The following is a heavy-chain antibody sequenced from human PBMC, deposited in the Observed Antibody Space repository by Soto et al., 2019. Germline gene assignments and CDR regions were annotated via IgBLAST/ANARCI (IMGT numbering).Heavy chain of an antibody. J-gene: IGHJ6*02. D-gene: IGHD2-15*01. V-gene: IGHV3-23*01. CDR2: VSAGGDMT. CDR1: GFTFSSYA. Sequence: DVQLLESGGHLVQPGGSPRLSCAASGFTFSSYAMSWVRQAPGKGLEWVSSVSAGGDMTYYSDSVKGRFTISRDNSNNVLFLQMNSLRIEDTALYYCARGDRGGSGSPASYYYSGLDVWSQGTTVTVS. CDR3: ARGDRGGSGSPASYYYSGLDV.